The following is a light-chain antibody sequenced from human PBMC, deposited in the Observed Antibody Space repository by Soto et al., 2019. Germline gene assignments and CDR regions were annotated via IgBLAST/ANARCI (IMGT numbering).Light chain of an antibody. CDR2: GAN. CDR3: QQYNNWPRT. J-gene: IGKJ1*01. V-gene: IGKV3-15*01. Sequence: EIVMTQSPATLSVSPGERSTPSGRASQSVSSYLAWYQQKPGQAPRLLIHGANTRATGITARFSGSGSGAEFTLTISSLQSEDFAVYYCQQYNNWPRTFGQGTKVDIK. CDR1: QSVSSY.